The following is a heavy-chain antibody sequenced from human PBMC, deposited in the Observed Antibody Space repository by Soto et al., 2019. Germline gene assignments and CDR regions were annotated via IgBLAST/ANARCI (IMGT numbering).Heavy chain of an antibody. CDR3: ASGGGLGAVAAGY. D-gene: IGHD6-19*01. Sequence: QLQLQESGSGLVKPSQTLSLTCAVSGGSISSGGYSWSWIRQPPGKGVEWIGYIYHSGSTYYNPSLKRRVTISVDRYTNQSSLKLISVPAADTAVYYCASGGGLGAVAAGYWGQGTLVTAPS. CDR1: GGSISSGGYS. CDR2: IYHSGST. V-gene: IGHV4-30-2*01. J-gene: IGHJ1*01.